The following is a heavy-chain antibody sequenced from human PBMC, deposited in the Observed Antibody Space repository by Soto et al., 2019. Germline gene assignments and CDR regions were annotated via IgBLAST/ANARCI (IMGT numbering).Heavy chain of an antibody. CDR3: ASAQPLLFSESVSFTVRADFYYGVDV. CDR1: GYTFTSYY. V-gene: IGHV1-46*01. J-gene: IGHJ6*02. CDR2: INPSGGST. D-gene: IGHD4-4*01. Sequence: QVQLVQSGAEVKKPGASVKVSCKASGYTFTSYYIHWVRQAPGQGLEWMGIINPSGGSTSYAQKFQGSVTMTRDTSTSTVYMELSSLRSEDTAVYYCASAQPLLFSESVSFTVRADFYYGVDVWGHGTTVTVSS.